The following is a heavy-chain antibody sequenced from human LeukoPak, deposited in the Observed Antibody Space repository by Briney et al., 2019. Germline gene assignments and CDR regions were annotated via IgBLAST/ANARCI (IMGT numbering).Heavy chain of an antibody. D-gene: IGHD1-26*01. J-gene: IGHJ4*02. CDR2: IYSGGST. CDR3: ARVGYSGSYMSGYYFDY. V-gene: IGHV3-53*01. CDR1: GFTVSSNY. Sequence: GGSLRLSCAASGFTVSSNYMSWARQAPGKGLEWVSVIYSGGSTYYADSVKGRFTISRDNSKNTLYLQMNSLRAEDTAVYYCARVGYSGSYMSGYYFDYWGQGTLVTVSS.